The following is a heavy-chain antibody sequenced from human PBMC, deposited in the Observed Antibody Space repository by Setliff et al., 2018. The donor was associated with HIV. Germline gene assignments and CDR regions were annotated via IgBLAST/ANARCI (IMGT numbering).Heavy chain of an antibody. D-gene: IGHD1-26*01. Sequence: SETLSLTCNVSGGSIGGTNFYWGWIRQPPGKTLEWIGSIYDSGSTHNNPSLKSRVTISVDTSKNHFSLKLSSVTAADTAVYYCARGMGGSQVGGDAFDIWGQGTTVTVSS. V-gene: IGHV4-39*07. CDR1: GGSIGGTNFY. CDR2: IYDSGST. CDR3: ARGMGGSQVGGDAFDI. J-gene: IGHJ3*02.